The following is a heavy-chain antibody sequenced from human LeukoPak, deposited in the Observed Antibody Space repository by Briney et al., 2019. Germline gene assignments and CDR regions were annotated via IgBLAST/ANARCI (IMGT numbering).Heavy chain of an antibody. CDR1: GYSFTSYW. V-gene: IGHV5-51*01. D-gene: IGHD2-15*01. Sequence: GESLKISCKGSGYSFTSYWIGWVRQMPGKGLEWMGIIYPGDPDTRYSPSFQGQVTISADKSISTAYLQWSSLKASDTAMYYCARPDCSGGSCVWLDPWGQGTLVTVSS. CDR3: ARPDCSGGSCVWLDP. CDR2: IYPGDPDT. J-gene: IGHJ5*02.